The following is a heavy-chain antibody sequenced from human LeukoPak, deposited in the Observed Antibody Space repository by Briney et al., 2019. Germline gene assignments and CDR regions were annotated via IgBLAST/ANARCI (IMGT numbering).Heavy chain of an antibody. CDR1: GGSISSYY. CDR2: IYYSGST. Sequence: SETLSLTCTVSGGSISSYYWSWIRQPPGKGLEWIGYIYYSGSTNYNPSLKSRVTISVDTSKNQFSLKLSSVTAADTAVYYCARTQYQLPLDAFDIWGQGTMVTVSS. J-gene: IGHJ3*02. D-gene: IGHD2-2*01. CDR3: ARTQYQLPLDAFDI. V-gene: IGHV4-59*01.